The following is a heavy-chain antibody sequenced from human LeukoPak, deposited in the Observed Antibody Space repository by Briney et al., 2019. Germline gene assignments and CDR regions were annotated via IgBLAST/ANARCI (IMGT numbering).Heavy chain of an antibody. Sequence: GGSLRLSCAASGFTFRSSAMHWIRQAPGKGLERVALLPYDGTEKYYVESVKGRFTISRDNSNNTLYLQMNSLRVEGTAVYYCARDTVGYCSGGSCYPLTPSYYGMDVWGQGTTVTVSS. CDR3: ARDTVGYCSGGSCYPLTPSYYGMDV. D-gene: IGHD2-15*01. CDR1: GFTFRSSA. CDR2: LPYDGTEK. J-gene: IGHJ6*02. V-gene: IGHV3-30*04.